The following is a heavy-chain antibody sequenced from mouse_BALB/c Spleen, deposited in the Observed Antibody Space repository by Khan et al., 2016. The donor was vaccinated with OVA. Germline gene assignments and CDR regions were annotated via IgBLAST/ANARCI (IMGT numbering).Heavy chain of an antibody. Sequence: QIQLVQSGAELMKPGASVKISCKATGYTFSSYWIEWVKQRPGHGLEWIGEILPGSGSTNYNEKFKGKATFTADTSSNTAYMQLSSLTSEDSAVYYCARGDGTGRFAYWVQGTLVTVSA. CDR1: GYTFSSYW. CDR2: ILPGSGST. D-gene: IGHD4-1*01. CDR3: ARGDGTGRFAY. J-gene: IGHJ3*01. V-gene: IGHV1-9*01.